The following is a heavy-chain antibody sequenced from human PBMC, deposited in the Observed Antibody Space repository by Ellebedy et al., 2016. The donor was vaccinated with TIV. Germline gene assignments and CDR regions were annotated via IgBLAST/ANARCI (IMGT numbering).Heavy chain of an antibody. CDR2: ISWNSGSL. CDR1: GFTFDDYA. Sequence: GGSLRLSCAASGFTFDDYAMHWVRQAPGKGLEWVSGISWNSGSLGYADSVKGRFTISRDNAKNSLYLQMNSLRDEDTAVYYCARDRRDGYNYLRFDYWGQGTLVTVSS. D-gene: IGHD5-24*01. J-gene: IGHJ4*02. V-gene: IGHV3-9*01. CDR3: ARDRRDGYNYLRFDY.